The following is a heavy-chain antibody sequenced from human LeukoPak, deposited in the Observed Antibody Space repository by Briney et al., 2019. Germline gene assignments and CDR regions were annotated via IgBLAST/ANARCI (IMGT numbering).Heavy chain of an antibody. CDR2: IGSSGSTI. CDR3: ARDYYDSSGYPADY. CDR1: GFTFSSYE. D-gene: IGHD3-22*01. V-gene: IGHV3-48*03. Sequence: PGGSLRLSCAASGFTFSSYEMNWVRQAPGKGLEWVSYIGSSGSTIYYADSVKGRFTISRDNAKNSLYLQMNSLRAEDTAVYYCARDYYDSSGYPADYWGQGTLVTVSS. J-gene: IGHJ4*02.